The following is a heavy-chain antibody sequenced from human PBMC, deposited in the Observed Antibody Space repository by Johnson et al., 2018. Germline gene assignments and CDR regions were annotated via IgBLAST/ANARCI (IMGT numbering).Heavy chain of an antibody. CDR3: ARGRNNDFWSGYYPYYGMDV. Sequence: QVQLVESGTEVKKPGASVRVSCKASGYTFTNYDINWVRQAPGQGLEWMGWMNPYSGNTGFVQNFQGRVTMTRNTSISTVYMELSSRRSEDTAVYYCARGRNNDFWSGYYPYYGMDVWCQGTTVTISS. V-gene: IGHV1-8*01. CDR1: GYTFTNYD. J-gene: IGHJ6*02. CDR2: MNPYSGNT. D-gene: IGHD3-3*01.